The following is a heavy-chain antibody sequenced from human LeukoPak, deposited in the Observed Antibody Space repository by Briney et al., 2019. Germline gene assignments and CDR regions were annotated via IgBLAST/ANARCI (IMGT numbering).Heavy chain of an antibody. CDR3: ASHCSGGSCYFRAFDI. V-gene: IGHV4-34*01. J-gene: IGHJ3*02. D-gene: IGHD2-15*01. CDR2: INHSGST. CDR1: GGYFSGYY. Sequence: SETLSLTCAVYGGYFSGYYWSWIRQPPGKGLEWIGEINHSGSTNYNPSLKSRVTISVDTSKNQFSLKLSSVTAADTAVYYCASHCSGGSCYFRAFDIWGQGTMVTVSS.